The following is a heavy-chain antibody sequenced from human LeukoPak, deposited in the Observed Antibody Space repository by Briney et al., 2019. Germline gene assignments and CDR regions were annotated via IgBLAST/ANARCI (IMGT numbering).Heavy chain of an antibody. V-gene: IGHV1-2*02. J-gene: IGHJ4*02. D-gene: IGHD6-19*01. Sequence: GASVKVSCKASGYTFTGYYLHWVRQAPGQGLEWMGWINPNSGRTDYAPKFQGRVTMTRDTSISTAYMELSSLRSDDTAVYYCARVATYTAVAQEWGQGTLVTVSS. CDR2: INPNSGRT. CDR1: GYTFTGYY. CDR3: ARVATYTAVAQE.